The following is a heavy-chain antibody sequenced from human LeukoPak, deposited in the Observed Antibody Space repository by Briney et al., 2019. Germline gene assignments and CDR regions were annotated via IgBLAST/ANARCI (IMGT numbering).Heavy chain of an antibody. CDR3: ARAGTYYYDNSGYSSFDY. D-gene: IGHD3-22*01. Sequence: GASVKVSCKASGYTFTSYGISWVRQAPGQGLEWMGWISAYNGNTNYAQKLQGRVTMTTDTSTSTAYMELRSLRSEDTAVYYCARAGTYYYDNSGYSSFDYWGQGILVTVSS. V-gene: IGHV1-18*01. CDR2: ISAYNGNT. CDR1: GYTFTSYG. J-gene: IGHJ4*02.